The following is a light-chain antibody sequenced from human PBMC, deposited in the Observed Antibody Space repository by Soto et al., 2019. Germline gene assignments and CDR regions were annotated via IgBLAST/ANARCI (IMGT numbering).Light chain of an antibody. Sequence: EIVLTQSPATLSLSPGERATLSCRASQSIDSYFAWYQQKPGQAPRLLIYDAVNRATGTPARFSGSVSGTVSALAISRLEPEDFASYSCQLCRNWCLTLGGCT. V-gene: IGKV3-11*01. CDR2: DAV. J-gene: IGKJ4*01. CDR3: QLCRNWCLT. CDR1: QSIDSY.